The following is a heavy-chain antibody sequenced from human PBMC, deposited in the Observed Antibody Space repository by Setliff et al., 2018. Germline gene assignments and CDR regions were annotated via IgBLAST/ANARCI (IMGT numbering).Heavy chain of an antibody. J-gene: IGHJ4*02. CDR2: IYHSGST. D-gene: IGHD3-10*01. CDR3: ARESYYGSGYNY. CDR1: GGSISSSSYY. Sequence: SETLSLTCTVSGGSISSSSYYWGWIRQPPGKGLEWIGSIYHSGSTYYNPSLKSRVTISVDTSKNQFSLKLSSVTAADTAVYYCARESYYGSGYNYWGQGTLVTV. V-gene: IGHV4-39*07.